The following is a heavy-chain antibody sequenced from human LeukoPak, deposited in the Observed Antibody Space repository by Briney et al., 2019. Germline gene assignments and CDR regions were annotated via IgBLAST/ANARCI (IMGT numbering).Heavy chain of an antibody. CDR3: ARGFYYDSSGYDAFDI. V-gene: IGHV4-4*07. J-gene: IGHJ3*02. CDR1: GGSINSYY. Sequence: SETLSLTCTVSGGSINSYYWSWIRQPAGKGLEWIGRIYTSGSTYYNPSLKSRVTISVDTSKNQFSLKLSSVTAADTAVYYCARGFYYDSSGYDAFDIWGQGTMVTVSS. CDR2: IYTSGST. D-gene: IGHD3-22*01.